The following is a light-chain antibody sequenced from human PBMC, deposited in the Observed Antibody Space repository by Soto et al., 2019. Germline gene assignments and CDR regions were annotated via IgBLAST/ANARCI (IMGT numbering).Light chain of an antibody. CDR1: QSINNN. J-gene: IGKJ1*01. CDR3: QQYNNWPET. CDR2: GAS. Sequence: EIVMTQSPATLSVSPGERATLSCRASQSINNNLAWYQQKPGQAPRLLIYGASTRATGIPARFSGSGSGTEFTLTISSLQSEDFAVYYCQQYNNWPETFAQGTKVEIK. V-gene: IGKV3-15*01.